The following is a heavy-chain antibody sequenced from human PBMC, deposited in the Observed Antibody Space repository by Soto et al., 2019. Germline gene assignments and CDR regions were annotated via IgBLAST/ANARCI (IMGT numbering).Heavy chain of an antibody. D-gene: IGHD3-22*01. Sequence: EAQLVESGGGLVQPGGSLRLSCAVSGFTLSDYWMQWVRQAPGKGLVWVSRISRDGSDTIYADSVKGRFTISRDNAKNTLYLQMNSLRAEDTAVYSCARDFITRGDWGQGTLVTVSS. CDR2: ISRDGSDT. CDR1: GFTLSDYW. V-gene: IGHV3-74*01. J-gene: IGHJ4*02. CDR3: ARDFITRGD.